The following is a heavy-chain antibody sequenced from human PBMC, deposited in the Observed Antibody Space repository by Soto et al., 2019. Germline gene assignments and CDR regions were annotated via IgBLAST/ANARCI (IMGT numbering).Heavy chain of an antibody. V-gene: IGHV3-7*03. J-gene: IGHJ4*02. Sequence: PGGSLRLSCVASQFTFDKYWMNWVRQAPGKGLEWVANIKEDGSDSCYVDSVKGRFTISRDNAKKSLYLQMDSLRAEDTAVYYCASYGDDCSGADCHRHFNYWGQGTLVTVSS. CDR1: QFTFDKYW. CDR3: ASYGDDCSGADCHRHFNY. CDR2: IKEDGSDS. D-gene: IGHD6-19*01.